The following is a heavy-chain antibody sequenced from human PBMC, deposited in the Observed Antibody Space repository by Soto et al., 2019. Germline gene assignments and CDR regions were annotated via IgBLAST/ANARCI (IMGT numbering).Heavy chain of an antibody. J-gene: IGHJ5*02. Sequence: QVQLVESGGGVVQPGRSLRLSCAASGFTFSSYAMHWVRQAPGKGLEWVAVISYDGSNKYYADSVKGRFTISRDNSKNTLYLQMNSLRAEDSALSYCARDFAASGGAFDPWGQGTLVTVSS. CDR2: ISYDGSNK. V-gene: IGHV3-30-3*01. CDR3: ARDFAASGGAFDP. D-gene: IGHD3-16*01. CDR1: GFTFSSYA.